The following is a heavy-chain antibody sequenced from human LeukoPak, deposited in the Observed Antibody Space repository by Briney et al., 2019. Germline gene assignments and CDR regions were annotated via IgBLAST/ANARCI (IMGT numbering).Heavy chain of an antibody. CDR3: ARGPSFWTTPNRGWFDP. J-gene: IGHJ5*02. Sequence: GSVKVSCKASGYTLTSYGISWVRQAPGQGLEWMGWISAYNGNTNYAQKLQGRVTVTTDTSTSTAYMELRSLRSDDTAVYYCARGPSFWTTPNRGWFDPWGQGTLVTVSS. CDR2: ISAYNGNT. CDR1: GYTLTSYG. V-gene: IGHV1-18*01. D-gene: IGHD3/OR15-3a*01.